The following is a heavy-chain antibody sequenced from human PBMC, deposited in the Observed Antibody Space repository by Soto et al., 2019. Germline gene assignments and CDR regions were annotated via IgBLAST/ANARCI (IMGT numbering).Heavy chain of an antibody. CDR2: IYWDDDN. CDR1: GFSLSTSAVG. Sequence: QITLKESGPTLVKPTQTLTLTCTFSGFSLSTSAVGVAWIRQPPGKALEWLALIYWDDDNRYSPSPKSRLTITKDTSKNQVILTMTNMDPVDTATYYCVHTSGWQHTTWGQGTLVTVSS. CDR3: VHTSGWQHTT. J-gene: IGHJ5*02. D-gene: IGHD1-1*01. V-gene: IGHV2-5*02.